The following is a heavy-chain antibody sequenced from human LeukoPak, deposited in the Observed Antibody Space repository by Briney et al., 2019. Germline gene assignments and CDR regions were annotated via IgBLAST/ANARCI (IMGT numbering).Heavy chain of an antibody. CDR1: GFTFSRYS. V-gene: IGHV3-53*01. CDR3: ARDRSAGILNNWFDP. D-gene: IGHD1-1*01. J-gene: IGHJ5*02. Sequence: GGSLRLSCAASGFTFSRYSMNWVRQAPGKGLEWVSVIYSGGTSYYADSVQGRFTISRDSSKNTLYLQMNNLRVEDTAVYYCARDRSAGILNNWFDPWGPGTLVTVSS. CDR2: IYSGGTS.